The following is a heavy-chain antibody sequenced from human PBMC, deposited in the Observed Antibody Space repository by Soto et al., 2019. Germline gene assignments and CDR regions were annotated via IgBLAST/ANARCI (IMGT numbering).Heavy chain of an antibody. CDR3: ANMGGGWLNPYYYYGMDV. CDR2: ISGSGGST. D-gene: IGHD6-19*01. CDR1: GFTFSSYA. V-gene: IGHV3-23*01. J-gene: IGHJ6*02. Sequence: PGGSLRLSCAASGFTFSSYAMSWVRQAPGKGLEWVSAISGSGGSTYYADSVKGRFTISRDNSKNTLYLQMNSLRAEDTAVYYCANMGGGWLNPYYYYGMDVWGQGTTVTVSS.